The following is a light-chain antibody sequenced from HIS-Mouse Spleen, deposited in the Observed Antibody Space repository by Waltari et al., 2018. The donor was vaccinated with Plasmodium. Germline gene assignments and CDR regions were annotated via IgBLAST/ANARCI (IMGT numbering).Light chain of an antibody. CDR1: ALPKKY. CDR3: YSTDSSGNHRV. Sequence: SYELTQPPSVSVSPGQTARITCSADALPKKYTYWYQQKSGQAPVLGIYEDSKRPSGIPERFSGSSSGTMATLTISGAQVEDEADYYCYSTDSSGNHRVFGGGTKLTVL. J-gene: IGLJ3*02. CDR2: EDS. V-gene: IGLV3-10*01.